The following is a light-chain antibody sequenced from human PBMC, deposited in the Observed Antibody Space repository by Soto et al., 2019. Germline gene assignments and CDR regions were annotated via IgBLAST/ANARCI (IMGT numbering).Light chain of an antibody. J-gene: IGKJ1*01. Sequence: EIVLTQSPGTLSLSPGESATLSCRASQSVRSNFLAWYQQKPGQAPRLLIYGASTRATGIPDRFSGSGSGTDFTLTISRLEPEDVAVYYCQQYEAVVTFGQGTKVDIK. CDR1: QSVRSNF. CDR2: GAS. CDR3: QQYEAVVT. V-gene: IGKV3-20*01.